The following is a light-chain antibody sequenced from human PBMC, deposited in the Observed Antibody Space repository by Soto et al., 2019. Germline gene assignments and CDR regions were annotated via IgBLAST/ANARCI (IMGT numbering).Light chain of an antibody. CDR2: KAS. CDR3: QQYNSYSLK. CDR1: QSISSW. Sequence: DIQMTPSPSTLSASVVDRFTLTFRASQSISSWLAWYQQKPGKAPKLLIYKASSLESGVPSRFSGSGSGTEFTLTISSLQPDDFATYYCQQYNSYSLKFGQGTKVDIK. V-gene: IGKV1-5*03. J-gene: IGKJ1*01.